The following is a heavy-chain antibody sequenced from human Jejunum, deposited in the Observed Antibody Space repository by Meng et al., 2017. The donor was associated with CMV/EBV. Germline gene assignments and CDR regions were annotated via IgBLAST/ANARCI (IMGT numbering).Heavy chain of an antibody. CDR1: GGSISSSY. CDR2: IYYTGTT. Sequence: QVESPDSVPGLVKPSETLLLTCTVSGGSISSSYWSWIRQPPGKGLEWIGYIYYTGTTNYNPSLKSRVTISLDTSKNQFSLKLTSMTAADTAVYYCARGAGWYAFWGQGTLVTVSS. V-gene: IGHV4-59*01. J-gene: IGHJ5*01. CDR3: ARGAGWYAF.